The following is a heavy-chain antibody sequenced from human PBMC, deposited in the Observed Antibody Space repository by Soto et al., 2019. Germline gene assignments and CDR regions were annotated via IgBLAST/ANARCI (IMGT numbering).Heavy chain of an antibody. V-gene: IGHV3-23*01. D-gene: IGHD6-13*01. CDR3: AKGEQQLVHGHAFDI. CDR1: GFTFSSYA. J-gene: IGHJ3*02. CDR2: ISGSGGST. Sequence: GGSLRLSCTASGFTFSSYAMSWVRQAPGKGLEWVSAISGSGGSTYYADSVKGRFTISRDNSKNTLYLQMNSLRAEDTAVYYCAKGEQQLVHGHAFDIWGQGTMVTVSS.